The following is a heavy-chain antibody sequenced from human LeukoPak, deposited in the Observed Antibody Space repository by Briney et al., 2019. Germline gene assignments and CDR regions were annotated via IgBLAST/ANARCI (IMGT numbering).Heavy chain of an antibody. CDR1: GYTFTSYD. CDR2: MNPNSGNT. V-gene: IGHV1-8*03. CDR3: ARVYGDYGLDY. J-gene: IGHJ4*02. D-gene: IGHD4-17*01. Sequence: ASVKVSCKASGYTFTSYDINWVRQATGQGLEWMGWMNPNSGNTGYAQKFQGSVTITRNTSISTAYMELSSLRSEDTAVYYCARVYGDYGLDYWGQGTLVTVSS.